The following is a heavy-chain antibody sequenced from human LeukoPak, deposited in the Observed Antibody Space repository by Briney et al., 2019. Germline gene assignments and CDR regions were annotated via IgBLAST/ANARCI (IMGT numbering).Heavy chain of an antibody. CDR1: GGSTSSSSYY. CDR2: IFYSGST. J-gene: IGHJ6*03. CDR3: ARHETDYNYYMDG. Sequence: SETLSLTCTVSGGSTSSSSYYWGWIRQPPGKGLEWIGSIFYSGSTYYNPSLKSRVTISVDTSKTQFSLKLSSVTAADTAVYYCARHETDYNYYMDGWGKGTTVTVSS. V-gene: IGHV4-39*01.